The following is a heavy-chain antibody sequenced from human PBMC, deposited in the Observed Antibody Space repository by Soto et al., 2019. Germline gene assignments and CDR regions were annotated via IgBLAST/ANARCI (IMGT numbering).Heavy chain of an antibody. D-gene: IGHD1-20*01. Sequence: SETLSLTCIVSGESISSSSYYWGWIRQPPGKGLEWIGSIYYSGSTYYNPSLKSRVTISVDTSKNQFSLKLSSVTAADTAVYYCARDSVTDSSMDVWGQGTTVTVSS. CDR3: ARDSVTDSSMDV. CDR1: GESISSSSYY. J-gene: IGHJ6*02. CDR2: IYYSGST. V-gene: IGHV4-39*07.